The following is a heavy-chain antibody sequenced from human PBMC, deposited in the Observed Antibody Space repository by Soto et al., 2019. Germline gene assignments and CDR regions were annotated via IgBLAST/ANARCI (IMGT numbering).Heavy chain of an antibody. CDR3: VGTGTTDDY. J-gene: IGHJ4*02. D-gene: IGHD1-1*01. CDR1: GASVSSGDYY. V-gene: IGHV4-30-4*01. Sequence: LSLTCTVSGASVSSGDYYWRCIRQPPGKGLEWIGYIYSSGSSYYNPSLKGRLTIQIDTSKNQFSLKLNSVKVADTAIYYCVGTGTTDDYWGRGTLVTVSS. CDR2: IYSSGSS.